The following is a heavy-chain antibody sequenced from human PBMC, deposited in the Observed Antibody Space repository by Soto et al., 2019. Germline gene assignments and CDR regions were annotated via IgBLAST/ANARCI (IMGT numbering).Heavy chain of an antibody. CDR1: GFTFSSYA. V-gene: IGHV3-64*01. Sequence: EAQLVESGGGLVQPGGSLRLSCAASGFTFSSYAMHWVRQAPGKGLEYVSAISSNGGSTYYANSVKGRFTISRDNSKNTLYLQMGSLRAEDMAVYYCARGLHLGELSTPDAFDIWGQGTMVTVSS. J-gene: IGHJ3*02. D-gene: IGHD3-16*02. CDR2: ISSNGGST. CDR3: ARGLHLGELSTPDAFDI.